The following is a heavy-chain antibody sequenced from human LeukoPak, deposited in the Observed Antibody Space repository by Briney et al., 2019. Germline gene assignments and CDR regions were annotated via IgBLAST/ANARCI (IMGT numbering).Heavy chain of an antibody. Sequence: PSETLSLTCTVSGVSISSYYWSWIRQPPGKGLEWIGYIYYSGSTNYNPSLKSRVTISVDTSKNQFSLKLSSVTAADTAVYYCARAPDDYYMDVWGKGTTVTVSS. CDR3: ARAPDDYYMDV. CDR2: IYYSGST. D-gene: IGHD1-14*01. J-gene: IGHJ6*03. CDR1: GVSISSYY. V-gene: IGHV4-59*01.